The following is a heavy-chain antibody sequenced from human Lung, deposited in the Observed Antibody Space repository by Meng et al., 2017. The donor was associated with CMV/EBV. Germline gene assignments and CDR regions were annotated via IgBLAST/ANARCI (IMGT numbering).Heavy chain of an antibody. Sequence: QVKLKGSGHGLVQPAGTMSLPCAVAGGSISSRNLWSWVRQPPGKGLVWIEEIYHSGRTNYNPSLKSRVTISVDKSKNQFSLKLSSMTAADTAVYYCASFPPPGKQWLVTDYWGKGTLVTVSS. V-gene: IGHV4-4*02. J-gene: IGHJ4*02. CDR2: IYHSGRT. CDR1: GGSISSRNL. CDR3: ASFPPPGKQWLVTDY. D-gene: IGHD6-19*01.